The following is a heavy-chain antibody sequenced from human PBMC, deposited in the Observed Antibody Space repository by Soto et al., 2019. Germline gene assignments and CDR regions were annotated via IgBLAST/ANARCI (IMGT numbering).Heavy chain of an antibody. Sequence: GESLKISCKGSGYSFTSYWISWVRQMPGKGLERMGRIDPSDSYTNYSPSFQGHVTISADKSISTAYLQWSSLKASDTAMYYCARQGMVRGVTYYYYYGMDVWGQGTTVTVSS. CDR1: GYSFTSYW. J-gene: IGHJ6*02. CDR2: IDPSDSYT. CDR3: ARQGMVRGVTYYYYYGMDV. D-gene: IGHD3-10*01. V-gene: IGHV5-10-1*01.